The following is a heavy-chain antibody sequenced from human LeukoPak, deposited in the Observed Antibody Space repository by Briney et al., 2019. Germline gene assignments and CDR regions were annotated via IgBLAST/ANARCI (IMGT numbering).Heavy chain of an antibody. D-gene: IGHD3-22*01. CDR2: ISSSSSYI. V-gene: IGHV3-21*03. Sequence: GGSLRLSCAASGFTFSSYAMNWVRQAPGKGLEWVSSISSSSSYIYYADSVKGRFTISRDNAKNSLYLQMNSLRAADTAVYCCARVGGITMIVVLITDAFDIWGQGTMVTVSS. J-gene: IGHJ3*02. CDR1: GFTFSSYA. CDR3: ARVGGITMIVVLITDAFDI.